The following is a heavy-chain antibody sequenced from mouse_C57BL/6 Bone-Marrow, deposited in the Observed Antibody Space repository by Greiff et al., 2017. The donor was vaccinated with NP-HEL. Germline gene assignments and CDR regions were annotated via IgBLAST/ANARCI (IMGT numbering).Heavy chain of an antibody. CDR2: INPYNGGT. J-gene: IGHJ2*01. Sequence: VQLKQSGPVLVKPGASVKMSCKASGYTFTDYYMNWVKQSHGKSLEWIGVINPYNGGTSYNQKFKGKATLTVDKSSSTAYMELNSLTSEDSAVYYCARGRGWLLRRYFDYWGQGTTLTVSS. V-gene: IGHV1-19*01. D-gene: IGHD2-3*01. CDR1: GYTFTDYY. CDR3: ARGRGWLLRRYFDY.